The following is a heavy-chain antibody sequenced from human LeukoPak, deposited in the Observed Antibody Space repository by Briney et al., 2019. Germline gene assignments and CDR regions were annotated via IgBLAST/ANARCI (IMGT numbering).Heavy chain of an antibody. D-gene: IGHD6-19*01. CDR3: ARGFLGVYSSGWFDAFDI. J-gene: IGHJ3*02. CDR1: GYTFTSYD. CDR2: VNPNSGNT. V-gene: IGHV1-8*01. Sequence: ASVKVSCKASGYTFTSYDIIWVRQATGQGLEWMGWVNPNSGNTGYAQKFQGRVTMTRNTSISTAYMALSSLRSEDTAVYYCARGFLGVYSSGWFDAFDIWGQGTMVTVSS.